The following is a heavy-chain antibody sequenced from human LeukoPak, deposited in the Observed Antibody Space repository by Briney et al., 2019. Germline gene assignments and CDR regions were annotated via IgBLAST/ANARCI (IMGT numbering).Heavy chain of an antibody. CDR2: ISSSGSTI. V-gene: IGHV3-48*04. CDR1: GFTFSSYS. Sequence: GGSLRLSCAASGFTFSSYSMNWVRQAPGKGLEWVSYISSSGSTIYYADSVKGRFTISRDNAKNTLYLQMNSLRAEDTAVYYCAELGITMIGGVWGKGTTVTISS. J-gene: IGHJ6*04. D-gene: IGHD3-10*02. CDR3: AELGITMIGGV.